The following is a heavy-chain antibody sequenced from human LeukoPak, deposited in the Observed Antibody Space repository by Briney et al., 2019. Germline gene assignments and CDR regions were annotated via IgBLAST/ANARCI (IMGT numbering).Heavy chain of an antibody. V-gene: IGHV1-46*01. J-gene: IGHJ4*02. Sequence: ASVKVSCKASGYTFPSYFMHWVRQAPGQGLEWMGIINPTGGSTTYAQKFQGRVTMTRDTSTSTVYMELSSLRSDDTAVYYCARDPRVHNTADYGEHLDYWGQGTLVTVSS. CDR3: ARDPRVHNTADYGEHLDY. CDR2: INPTGGST. D-gene: IGHD4-17*01. CDR1: GYTFPSYF.